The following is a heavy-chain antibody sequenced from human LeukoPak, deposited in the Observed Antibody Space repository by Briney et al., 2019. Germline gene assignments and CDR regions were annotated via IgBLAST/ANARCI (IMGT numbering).Heavy chain of an antibody. J-gene: IGHJ6*03. CDR1: GGSISSSSYY. Sequence: SQTLSLTCTVSGGSISSSSYYWGWIRQPPGKGLEWIGSIYYSGSTYYNPSLKSRVTISVDTSKNQFSLKLSSVTAADTAVYYCARDGDPGAIGWPRPYYYYYYMDVWGKGTTVTVSS. CDR3: ARDGDPGAIGWPRPYYYYYYMDV. CDR2: IYYSGST. V-gene: IGHV4-39*07. D-gene: IGHD2-15*01.